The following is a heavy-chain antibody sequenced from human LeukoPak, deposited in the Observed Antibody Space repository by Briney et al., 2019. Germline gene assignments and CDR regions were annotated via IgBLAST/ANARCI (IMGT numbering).Heavy chain of an antibody. J-gene: IGHJ4*02. CDR2: ISSNGGST. D-gene: IGHD2-2*01. CDR1: GFPFSSYA. CDR3: ARSSIVVVSILDY. V-gene: IGHV3-64*01. Sequence: GGSLRLSCAASGFPFSSYAMHWVRRAPGKGLEYVSAISSNGGSTSYANSVEGRFTISRDNSKNTLYLQMGSLRAEDMAVYYCARSSIVVVSILDYWGQGTLVTVSS.